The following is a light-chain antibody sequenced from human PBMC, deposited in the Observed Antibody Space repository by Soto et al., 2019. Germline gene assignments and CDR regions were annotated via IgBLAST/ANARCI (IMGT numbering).Light chain of an antibody. J-gene: IGKJ1*01. CDR2: DAS. V-gene: IGKV1D-16*01. Sequence: GDRVTITCRASQGISSWLAWYQQKPEKAPKLVIYDASSLQSGVPSRFSGSGSGTDFTLTISSLQPEDFATYYCQQYNSYPWTFGQGTKVDIK. CDR1: QGISSW. CDR3: QQYNSYPWT.